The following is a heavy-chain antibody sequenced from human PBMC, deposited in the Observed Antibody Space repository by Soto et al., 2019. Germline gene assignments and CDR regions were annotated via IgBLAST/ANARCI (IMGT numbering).Heavy chain of an antibody. CDR1: GGSFSGYY. V-gene: IGHV4-34*01. CDR2: INHSGST. CDR3: ARHRGHQVGGADY. J-gene: IGHJ4*02. D-gene: IGHD1-26*01. Sequence: KPSETLSLTCAVYGGSFSGYYWTWIRQPPGTGLEWIGEINHSGSTNYNPSLKSRVTISVDTSKNQFSLKLSSVTAADTAVYYCARHRGHQVGGADYWGQGTLVTVSS.